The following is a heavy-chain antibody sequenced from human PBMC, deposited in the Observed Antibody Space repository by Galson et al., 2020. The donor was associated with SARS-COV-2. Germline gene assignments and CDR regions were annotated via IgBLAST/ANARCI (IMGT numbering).Heavy chain of an antibody. D-gene: IGHD5-12*01. Sequence: SETLSLTCTVSGGSISSSSYYWGWIRQPPGKGLEWIGSIYYSRSTYYNPSLKSRVTISVDTSKNQFSLKLSSVTAADTAVYYCARDIVATGVAFDYWGQGTLVTVSS. V-gene: IGHV4-39*07. CDR1: GGSISSSSYY. J-gene: IGHJ4*02. CDR2: IYYSRST. CDR3: ARDIVATGVAFDY.